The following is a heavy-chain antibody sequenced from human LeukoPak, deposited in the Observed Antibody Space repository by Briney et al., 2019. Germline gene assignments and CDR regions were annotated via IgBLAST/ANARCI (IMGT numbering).Heavy chain of an antibody. J-gene: IGHJ6*02. D-gene: IGHD3-10*01. V-gene: IGHV3-13*01. CDR2: IGTAGDT. Sequence: GGSLRLSCAASGFTFSSYDMHWVRQATGKGLEWVSAIGTAGDTYYPGSVKGRFTISRENAKNSLYLQMNSLRAGDTAVYYCARQPNGELLSSSGYGMDVWGQGTTVTVSS. CDR3: ARQPNGELLSSSGYGMDV. CDR1: GFTFSSYD.